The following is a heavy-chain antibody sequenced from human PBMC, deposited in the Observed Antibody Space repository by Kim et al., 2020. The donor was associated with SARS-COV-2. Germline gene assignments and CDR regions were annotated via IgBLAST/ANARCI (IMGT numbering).Heavy chain of an antibody. D-gene: IGHD3-10*01. V-gene: IGHV3-23*01. Sequence: GGSLRLSCAASGFTFSSYAMSWVRQAPGKGLEWVSAISGSGGSTYYADSVKGRFTISRDNSKNTLYLQMNSLRAEDTAVYYCAKDLGTYYYGSGSYWTDNWFDPWGQGTLVTVSS. CDR3: AKDLGTYYYGSGSYWTDNWFDP. CDR1: GFTFSSYA. CDR2: ISGSGGST. J-gene: IGHJ5*02.